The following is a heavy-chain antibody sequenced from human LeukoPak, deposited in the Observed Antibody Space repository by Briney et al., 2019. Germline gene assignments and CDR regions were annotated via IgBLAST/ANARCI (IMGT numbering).Heavy chain of an antibody. V-gene: IGHV1-69*06. D-gene: IGHD5-18*01. Sequence: SVKVSCKASGGTFSSYAISWVRQAPGQGLEWMGGIIPIFGTANYAQKFQGRVTITADKSTSTAYMELSSLRSEDTAVYYCARDHSDTSYYFDYWGQGTLVTVSS. CDR3: ARDHSDTSYYFDY. CDR2: IIPIFGTA. J-gene: IGHJ4*02. CDR1: GGTFSSYA.